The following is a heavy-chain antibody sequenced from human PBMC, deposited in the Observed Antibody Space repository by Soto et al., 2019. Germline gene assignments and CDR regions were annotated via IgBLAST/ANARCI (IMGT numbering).Heavy chain of an antibody. Sequence: PGGSLRLSCSASEFTFSTYAMHRVGPAPGKGLEWVAFIAFDGANRYYADSVKGRFTISRDNSKNTLYLQMNSLRAEDTAVYYCSAAADYNWFDPWGQGTLVTVSS. CDR2: IAFDGANR. J-gene: IGHJ5*02. V-gene: IGHV3-30-3*01. CDR3: SAAADYNWFDP. CDR1: EFTFSTYA. D-gene: IGHD6-13*01.